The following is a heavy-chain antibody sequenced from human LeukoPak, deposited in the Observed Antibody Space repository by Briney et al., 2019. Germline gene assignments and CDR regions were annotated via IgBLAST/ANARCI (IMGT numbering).Heavy chain of an antibody. Sequence: ASVKVSCKASGYTFTGYYMHWVRQAPGQGLEWMGWINPNSGGTNYAQKFQGRVTMTRDTSISTAYMELSRLRSDDTAVYYCARANKERSSSWYHYYYGMDVRGQGTTVTVSS. D-gene: IGHD6-13*01. J-gene: IGHJ6*02. V-gene: IGHV1-2*02. CDR1: GYTFTGYY. CDR3: ARANKERSSSWYHYYYGMDV. CDR2: INPNSGGT.